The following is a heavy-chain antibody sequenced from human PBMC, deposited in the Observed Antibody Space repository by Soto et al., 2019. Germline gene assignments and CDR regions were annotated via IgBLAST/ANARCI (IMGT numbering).Heavy chain of an antibody. CDR2: LYDLDGT. J-gene: IGHJ3*02. CDR3: ATWHLREHAYDI. CDR1: GFTVSGKKY. Sequence: LRLSCAAFGFTVSGKKYVAWVRQAPGKGLEWVSALYDLDGTYYADSVKGRFTTSSDSSRTTVYLQMNDLRPDDTAVYSCATWHLREHAYDIWGQGTTVTVSS. D-gene: IGHD3-10*01. V-gene: IGHV3-53*01.